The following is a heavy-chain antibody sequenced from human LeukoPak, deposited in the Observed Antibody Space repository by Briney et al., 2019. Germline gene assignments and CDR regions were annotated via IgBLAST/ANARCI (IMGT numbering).Heavy chain of an antibody. J-gene: IGHJ4*02. CDR1: GGSISSYY. Sequence: SETLSLTCTVSGGSISSYYWSWIRQPPGKGLEWIGYIYYSGSTNYNPSLKSRVTISVDTSKNQFSLKLSSVTAADTAVYYCASALYSSGWYSFDYWGQGTLVTVSS. CDR2: IYYSGST. V-gene: IGHV4-59*01. D-gene: IGHD6-19*01. CDR3: ASALYSSGWYSFDY.